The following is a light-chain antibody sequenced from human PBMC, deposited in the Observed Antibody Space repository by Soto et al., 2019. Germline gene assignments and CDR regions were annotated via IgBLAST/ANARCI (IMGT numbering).Light chain of an antibody. CDR1: SSSIGAGYD. CDR2: GNI. V-gene: IGLV1-40*01. J-gene: IGLJ1*01. Sequence: QSVLTQPPSVSGAPGQRVTISCTGSSSSIGAGYDVHWYQQRPGTAPKLLIFGNINRPSGVPDRFSGSKSGTSASLAITGLQAEDEGDYYCQCYDSTLSARYVFGTGTKLTVL. CDR3: QCYDSTLSARYV.